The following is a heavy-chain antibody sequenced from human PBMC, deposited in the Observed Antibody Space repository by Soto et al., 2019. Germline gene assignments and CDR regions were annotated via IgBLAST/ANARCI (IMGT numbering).Heavy chain of an antibody. J-gene: IGHJ4*02. CDR3: AMPLGRRVGGVATIGRERDY. Sequence: GEFLKISCKGSGYSFTSYWIGWVRQMPGKGLEWMGIIYPGDSDTRYSPSFQGQVTISADKSISTAYLQWSSLKASDTAMYYCAMPLGRRVGGVATIGRERDYWGQGTLVTVSS. V-gene: IGHV5-51*01. D-gene: IGHD5-12*01. CDR2: IYPGDSDT. CDR1: GYSFTSYW.